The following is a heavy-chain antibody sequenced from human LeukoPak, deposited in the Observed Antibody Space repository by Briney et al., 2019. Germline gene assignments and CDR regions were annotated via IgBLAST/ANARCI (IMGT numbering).Heavy chain of an antibody. D-gene: IGHD2-2*01. CDR1: GGYFSGYY. Sequence: SETLSLTCAVYGGYFSGYYWSWIRQPPGKGLEWIGEINHSGSTNYNPSLKSRVTISVDTSKNQFSLKLSSVTAADTAVYYCARGRRIVVVPAAFYFDYWGQGTLVTVSS. CDR2: INHSGST. J-gene: IGHJ4*02. V-gene: IGHV4-34*01. CDR3: ARGRRIVVVPAAFYFDY.